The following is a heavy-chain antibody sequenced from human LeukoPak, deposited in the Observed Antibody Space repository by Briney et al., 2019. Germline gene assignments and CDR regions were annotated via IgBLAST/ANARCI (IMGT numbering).Heavy chain of an antibody. J-gene: IGHJ4*02. CDR2: FDPEDGET. D-gene: IGHD1-1*01. V-gene: IGHV1-24*01. CDR1: GYTLTELS. Sequence: ASVKVSCKVSGYTLTELSMHWVRQAPGKGLEGRGGFDPEDGETIYAQKFQGRVTMTEDTSTDTAYMELSSLRSEDTDVYYCATDELERRIFDYWGQGTLVPVSS. CDR3: ATDELERRIFDY.